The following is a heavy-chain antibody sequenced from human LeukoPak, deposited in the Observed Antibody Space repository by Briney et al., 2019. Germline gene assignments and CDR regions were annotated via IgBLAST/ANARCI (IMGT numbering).Heavy chain of an antibody. CDR2: ISAYNGNT. J-gene: IGHJ4*02. CDR1: GYTFTSYG. Sequence: ASVKVSCKASGYTFTSYGISWVRQAPGQELEWMGWISAYNGNTNYAQKLQGRVTMTTDTSTSTAYMELRSLRSDDTAVYYCARGLPTYYYDSSGYYYGFDYWGQGTLVTVSS. D-gene: IGHD3-22*01. CDR3: ARGLPTYYYDSSGYYYGFDY. V-gene: IGHV1-18*01.